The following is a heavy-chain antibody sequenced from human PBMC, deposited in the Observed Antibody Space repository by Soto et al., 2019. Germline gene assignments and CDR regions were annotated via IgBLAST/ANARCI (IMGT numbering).Heavy chain of an antibody. J-gene: IGHJ4*02. V-gene: IGHV3-48*03. D-gene: IGHD5-12*01. CDR1: GFTFSSYE. CDR3: ARTDVGGYELGD. Sequence: GGSLRLSCAASGFTFSSYEMNWVRQAPGKGLEWVSYISSSGSTIYYADSVKGRFTISRDNAKNSLYLQMNSLRAEDTAVYYCARTDVGGYELGDWGQGTLVTVSS. CDR2: ISSSGSTI.